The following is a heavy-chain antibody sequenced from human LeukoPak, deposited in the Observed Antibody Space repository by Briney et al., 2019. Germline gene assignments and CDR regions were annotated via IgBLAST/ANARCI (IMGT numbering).Heavy chain of an antibody. V-gene: IGHV4-38-2*02. CDR2: IYYSGST. J-gene: IGHJ6*02. CDR1: GYSISSGYY. Sequence: SQTLSLTCTVSGYSISSGYYWGWIRQPPGKGLEWIGSIYYSGSTYYNPSLKSRVTISVDTSKNQFSLRLSSVTAADTAVYYCARQDYYGMDVWGQGTTVTVSS. CDR3: ARQDYYGMDV.